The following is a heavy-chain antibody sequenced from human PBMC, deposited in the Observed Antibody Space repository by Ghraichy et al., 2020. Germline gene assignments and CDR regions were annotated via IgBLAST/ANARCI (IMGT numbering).Heavy chain of an antibody. CDR1: GGSFSGYY. D-gene: IGHD3-16*01. CDR3: ARTGLGLGGKRKACVY. Sequence: SETLSLTCAVYGGSFSGYYWSWIRQPPGKGLEWIGEINQSGSTNYNPSLKSRVTISVDTSKNQFSLTLSSVTAADTAVYYCARTGLGLGGKRKACVYWGQGTLVTVSS. J-gene: IGHJ4*02. CDR2: INQSGST. V-gene: IGHV4-34*01.